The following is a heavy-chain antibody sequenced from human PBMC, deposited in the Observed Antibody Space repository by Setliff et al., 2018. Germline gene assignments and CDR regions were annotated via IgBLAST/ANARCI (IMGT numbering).Heavy chain of an antibody. CDR3: ARRRDTAMVQIKLPPPHRLGRWSDP. Sequence: SETLSLTCAVSGYSISSGYYWGWIRQPPGKGLEWIGSIHHSGSTYYNPSLKSRVTISVDTSKNQFSLKLSSVTAADTAVYYCARRRDTAMVQIKLPPPHRLGRWSDPWGQGTRVTVSS. CDR2: IHHSGST. CDR1: GYSISSGYY. D-gene: IGHD5-18*01. V-gene: IGHV4-38-2*01. J-gene: IGHJ5*02.